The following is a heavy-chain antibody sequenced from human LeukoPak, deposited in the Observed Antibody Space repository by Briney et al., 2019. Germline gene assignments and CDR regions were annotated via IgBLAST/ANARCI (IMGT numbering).Heavy chain of an antibody. CDR2: TYHSGSP. D-gene: IGHD6-19*01. J-gene: IGHJ5*02. CDR1: GYSISSGYH. V-gene: IGHV4-38-2*02. CDR3: ARHSSVRNWFDP. Sequence: PSETLSLTCTVSGYSISSGYHWGWIRQPPGTGLEWIGSTYHSGSPYYNPSLKSRVTLSVDTSKNQFSLKLSSVTAADTAVYYCARHSSVRNWFDPWGQGTLVTVSS.